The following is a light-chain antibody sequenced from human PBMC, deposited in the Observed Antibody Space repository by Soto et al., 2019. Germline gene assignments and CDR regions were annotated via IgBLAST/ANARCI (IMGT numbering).Light chain of an antibody. CDR1: NIGDKS. V-gene: IGLV3-21*02. CDR2: DTT. Sequence: SSVLTQPPSVSVAPGQTARLPCGGDNIGDKSVHWYQHKPGQAPVLVIYDTTDRPSGIPERLSGSKSGNTATLTLSRVEVGDEADYHCQVWDIGSDHPVLGGGTKLTVL. CDR3: QVWDIGSDHPV. J-gene: IGLJ2*01.